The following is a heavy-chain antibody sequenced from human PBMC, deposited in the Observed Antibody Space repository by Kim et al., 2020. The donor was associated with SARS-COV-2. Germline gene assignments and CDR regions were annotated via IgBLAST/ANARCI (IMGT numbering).Heavy chain of an antibody. CDR3: ARDICGGSCHSPDYYGMDV. Sequence: SETLSLTCTVSGGSISSYYWNWIRQPAGKGLEWIGRIYTSGSTNYNPSLKSRVTMSVDTSKNQFSLKLSSVTAADTAVYYCARDICGGSCHSPDYYGMDVWGQGTTVTVSS. D-gene: IGHD2-15*01. CDR1: GGSISSYY. CDR2: IYTSGST. V-gene: IGHV4-4*07. J-gene: IGHJ6*02.